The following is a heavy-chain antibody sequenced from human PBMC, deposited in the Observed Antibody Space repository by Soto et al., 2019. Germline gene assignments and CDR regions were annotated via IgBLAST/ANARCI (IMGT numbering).Heavy chain of an antibody. V-gene: IGHV3-48*04. D-gene: IGHD6-13*01. CDR1: GFTFSSYS. J-gene: IGHJ3*02. CDR3: ARDQGFHGEGSKQQLDHAFDI. CDR2: ISSSSSTI. Sequence: GGSLRLSCAASGFTFSSYSMNWVRQAPGKGLEWVSYISSSSSTIYYADSVKGRFTISRDNAKNALYLQMNSMRAEDTAVYYCARDQGFHGEGSKQQLDHAFDIWGQGTMVTVSS.